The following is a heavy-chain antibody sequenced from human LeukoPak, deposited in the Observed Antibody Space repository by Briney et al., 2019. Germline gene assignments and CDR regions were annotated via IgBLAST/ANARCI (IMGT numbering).Heavy chain of an antibody. CDR2: ISSSSSYI. J-gene: IGHJ4*02. CDR3: AREPVTGSVD. Sequence: GGSLRLSCEVSGFTFSSYSMNWVRQAPGKGLEWVSSISSSSSYIYYADSVKGRFTISRDNAKNSLYLQMNSLRAEDTAVYYCAREPVTGSVDWGQGTLVTVSS. V-gene: IGHV3-21*01. D-gene: IGHD4-17*01. CDR1: GFTFSSYS.